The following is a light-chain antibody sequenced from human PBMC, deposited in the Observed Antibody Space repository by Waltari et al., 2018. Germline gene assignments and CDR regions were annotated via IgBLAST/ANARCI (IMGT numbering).Light chain of an antibody. CDR2: VNSDGSH. CDR3: QTWGTGFRV. V-gene: IGLV4-69*01. Sequence: QPVLTQSPSASASLGASLKLTSTLSSGYRSYAIHLHRQQPEKCPRFLMKVNSDGSHSKGDGIPDRFSGSSSGAERYLTISSLQSEDDADYYCQTWGTGFRVFGTGTKVTV. J-gene: IGLJ1*01. CDR1: SGYRSYA.